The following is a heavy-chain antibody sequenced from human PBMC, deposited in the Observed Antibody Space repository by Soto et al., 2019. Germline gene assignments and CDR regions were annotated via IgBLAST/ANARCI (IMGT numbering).Heavy chain of an antibody. J-gene: IGHJ4*02. V-gene: IGHV3-7*01. CDR3: ARAIAAAGSY. CDR2: INQDGSEK. CDR1: GFTFSSYA. Sequence: PGGSLRLSCAASGFTFSSYAMSWVRQAPGKGLEWVANINQDGSEKYSVDSVKGRFTISRDNAKNSVYLQMNSLRVDDTAVYFCARAIAAAGSYWGQGTLVTVSS. D-gene: IGHD6-13*01.